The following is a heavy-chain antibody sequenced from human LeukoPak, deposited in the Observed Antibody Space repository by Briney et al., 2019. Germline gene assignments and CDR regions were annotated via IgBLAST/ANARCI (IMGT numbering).Heavy chain of an antibody. J-gene: IGHJ6*03. CDR1: GFTFGIYA. CDR2: IGPSGSNM. V-gene: IGHV3-48*01. Sequence: GGSLRLSCAASGFTFGIYAINWVRQAPGKGLEWIAYIGPSGSNMYYADSVKGRFTISRDNAKDSLFLQMNSLRAEDTAVYYCAKAAYGSGSYRAYYCYMDVWGKGTTVTVSS. D-gene: IGHD3-10*01. CDR3: AKAAYGSGSYRAYYCYMDV.